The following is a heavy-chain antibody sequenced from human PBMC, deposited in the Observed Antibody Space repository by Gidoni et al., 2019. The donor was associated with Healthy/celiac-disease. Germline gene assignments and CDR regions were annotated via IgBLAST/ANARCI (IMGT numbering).Heavy chain of an antibody. CDR3: AKDHGASGWFDP. CDR1: GFPFSSYA. V-gene: IGHV3-23*01. D-gene: IGHD3-10*01. J-gene: IGHJ5*02. CDR2: ISGSGGST. Sequence: EVQLLESGGGLVQPGGSLRLSCAASGFPFSSYAMSWFRPAPGKGLEWVSAISGSGGSTYYADSVKGRFTISRDNSKNTLYLQMNSLRAEDTAVYYCAKDHGASGWFDPWGQGTLVTVSS.